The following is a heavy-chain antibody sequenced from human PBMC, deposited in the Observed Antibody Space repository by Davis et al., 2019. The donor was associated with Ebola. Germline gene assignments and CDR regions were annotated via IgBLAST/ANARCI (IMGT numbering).Heavy chain of an antibody. Sequence: GESLKISCAASGFTFSSYSMNWVRQAPGKGLEWVSSISSSSSYIYYADSVKGRFTISRDNAKNSLYLQMNSLRAEDTAVHYCARDSLVQGVIITRLDFDYWGQGTLVTVSS. CDR1: GFTFSSYS. CDR3: ARDSLVQGVIITRLDFDY. V-gene: IGHV3-21*01. D-gene: IGHD3-10*01. CDR2: ISSSSSYI. J-gene: IGHJ4*02.